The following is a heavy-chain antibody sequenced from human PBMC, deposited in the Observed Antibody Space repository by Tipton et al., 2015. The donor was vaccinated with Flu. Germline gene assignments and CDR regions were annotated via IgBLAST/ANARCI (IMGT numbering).Heavy chain of an antibody. Sequence: TLSLTCTVSGGSTSGGSYYWSWIRQPAGKGLEWIGRIYTSGSTNHNPSLKSRVTISVDTSKNQFSLKLSSVTAADTAVYYCARGRAVAGFRGFDYWGQGTLVTVSS. CDR1: GGSTSGGSYY. CDR3: ARGRAVAGFRGFDY. V-gene: IGHV4-61*02. J-gene: IGHJ4*02. D-gene: IGHD6-19*01. CDR2: IYTSGST.